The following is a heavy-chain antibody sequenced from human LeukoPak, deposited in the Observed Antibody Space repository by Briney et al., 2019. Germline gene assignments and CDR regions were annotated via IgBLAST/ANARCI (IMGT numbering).Heavy chain of an antibody. D-gene: IGHD2-2*01. CDR2: ISAYNGNT. V-gene: IGHV1-18*01. CDR3: ARDAEDIVVVPAAIGWFDP. J-gene: IGHJ5*02. CDR1: GYTFTSYG. Sequence: ASVKVSCKASGYTFTSYGISWVRQAPGQGLEWMGWISAYNGNTNYAPKLQGRVTMTTDTSTSTAYMELRSLGSDDTAVYYCARDAEDIVVVPAAIGWFDPWGQGTLVTVSS.